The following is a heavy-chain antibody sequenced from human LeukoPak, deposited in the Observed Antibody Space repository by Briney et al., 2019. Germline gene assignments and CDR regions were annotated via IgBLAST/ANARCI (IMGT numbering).Heavy chain of an antibody. CDR1: GGSISSSNW. J-gene: IGHJ4*02. D-gene: IGHD3-16*02. Sequence: SETLSLTCAVSGGSISSSNWWSWVRQPPGKGLEWIGEIYHSGSTNYNPSLKSRVTISVDKSKNQFSLKLSSVTAADTAVYYCARVGYDYVWGSYLFDYWGQGTLVTVSS. CDR2: IYHSGST. CDR3: ARVGYDYVWGSYLFDY. V-gene: IGHV4-4*02.